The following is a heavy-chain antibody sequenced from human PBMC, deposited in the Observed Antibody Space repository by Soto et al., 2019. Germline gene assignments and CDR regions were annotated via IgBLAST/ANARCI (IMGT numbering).Heavy chain of an antibody. D-gene: IGHD3-3*01. Sequence: SGPTLANLTSPLPLNCTFSGFSLSTSGVAVGWIRQAPRKAPEWLAFIFWDDDKRYSPSLENRLTITKDTSKNQVVLTMTNMDPVDTATYYCARIFDFWSGYYFSYWGRGTLVTVSS. CDR3: ARIFDFWSGYYFSY. CDR2: IFWDDDK. CDR1: GFSLSTSGVA. V-gene: IGHV2-5*02. J-gene: IGHJ4*02.